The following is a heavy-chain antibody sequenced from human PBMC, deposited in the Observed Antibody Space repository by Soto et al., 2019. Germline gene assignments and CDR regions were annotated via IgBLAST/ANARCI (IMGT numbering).Heavy chain of an antibody. CDR1: GFTFSRYA. CDR3: ARDGRIQRVSYFDY. J-gene: IGHJ4*02. Sequence: PGGSLRLSCAASGFTFSRYAMSWVRQAPGKGLEWVSAISGSGVSTHYADSVKGRFTISRDNSKNTLYLQMNSLRAEDTAVYYCARDGRIQRVSYFDYWGQGTLVTVSS. CDR2: ISGSGVST. D-gene: IGHD3-10*01. V-gene: IGHV3-23*01.